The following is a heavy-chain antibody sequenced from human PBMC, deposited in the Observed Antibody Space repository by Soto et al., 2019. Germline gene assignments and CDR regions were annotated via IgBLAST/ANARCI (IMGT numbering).Heavy chain of an antibody. D-gene: IGHD6-13*01. CDR3: ARDYGEQLAQTTLDY. J-gene: IGHJ4*02. V-gene: IGHV3-33*01. Sequence: GGSLRLSCAASGFTFSSYGMHWVRQAPGKGLEWVAVIWYDGSNKYYADSVKGRFTISRDNSKNTLYLQMNSLRAEDTAVYYCARDYGEQLAQTTLDYWGQGTLVTVSS. CDR1: GFTFSSYG. CDR2: IWYDGSNK.